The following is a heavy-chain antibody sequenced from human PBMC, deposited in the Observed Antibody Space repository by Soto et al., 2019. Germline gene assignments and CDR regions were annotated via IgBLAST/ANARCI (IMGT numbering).Heavy chain of an antibody. V-gene: IGHV3-23*01. CDR2: ISGSGGST. CDR3: AKGADARGGNFYYYYGMDV. CDR1: GFTFSSYA. D-gene: IGHD3-10*02. J-gene: IGHJ6*02. Sequence: LILSCAASGFTFSSYAMSWVRQAPGKGLEWVSAISGSGGSTYYADSVKGRFTISRDNSKNTLYLQMNSLRAEDTAVYYCAKGADARGGNFYYYYGMDVWGQGTTVTVSS.